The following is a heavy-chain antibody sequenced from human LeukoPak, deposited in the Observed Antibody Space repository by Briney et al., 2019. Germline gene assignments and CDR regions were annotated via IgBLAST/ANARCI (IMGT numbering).Heavy chain of an antibody. Sequence: GGSLRLSCVASGFSFSNSWMAWVRQAPGKGLDWVGNINYDGSQKYYVDSVNGRFTISRDNAKNSLYLEMNSLRADDTAVYFCASSHDSGGNDWGQGAMVTVSS. CDR3: ASSHDSGGND. J-gene: IGHJ4*02. CDR2: INYDGSQK. CDR1: GFSFSNSW. V-gene: IGHV3-7*01. D-gene: IGHD3-22*01.